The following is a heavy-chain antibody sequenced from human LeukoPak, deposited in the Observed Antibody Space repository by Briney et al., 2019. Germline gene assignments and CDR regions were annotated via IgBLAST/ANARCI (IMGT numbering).Heavy chain of an antibody. CDR2: IKSKTDGGTT. V-gene: IGHV3-15*01. J-gene: IGHJ3*02. Sequence: GGSLRLSCAASGFTFSNAWMSWVRQAPEKGLEWVGRIKSKTDGGTTDYAAPVKGRFTISRDYSKNTLYLQMNSLKTEDTAVYYCTTEGYYDILTGYSWDAFDIWGQGTMVTVSS. D-gene: IGHD3-9*01. CDR3: TTEGYYDILTGYSWDAFDI. CDR1: GFTFSNAW.